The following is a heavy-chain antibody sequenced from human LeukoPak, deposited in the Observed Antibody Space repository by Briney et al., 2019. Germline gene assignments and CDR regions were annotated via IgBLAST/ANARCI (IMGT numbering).Heavy chain of an antibody. CDR3: AKAYYSSGSYYYYYYGMDV. CDR1: GFTFSSYG. Sequence: PGRSLRLSCAASGFTFSSYGMHWVRQAPGKGLEWVAVISYDGSNKYYADSVKGRFTISRDNSKNTLYLQMNSLRAEDTAVYYCAKAYYSSGSYYYYYYGMDVWGKGTTVTVSS. D-gene: IGHD3-10*01. V-gene: IGHV3-30*18. J-gene: IGHJ6*04. CDR2: ISYDGSNK.